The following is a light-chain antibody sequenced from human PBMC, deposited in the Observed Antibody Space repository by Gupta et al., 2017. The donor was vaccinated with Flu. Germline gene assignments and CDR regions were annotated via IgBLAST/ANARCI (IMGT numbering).Light chain of an antibody. CDR1: QSVSNK. V-gene: IGKV3-11*01. CDR2: DES. Sequence: EIVLTQSPATLSLSPGERATLSCRASQSVSNKLAWLQQKPGQAPRLLIYDESKRATGIPARFSGSGSGTDFTLTISSLEPEDFAVYYCQLHDNWVTFGGGTKVEI. J-gene: IGKJ4*01. CDR3: QLHDNWVT.